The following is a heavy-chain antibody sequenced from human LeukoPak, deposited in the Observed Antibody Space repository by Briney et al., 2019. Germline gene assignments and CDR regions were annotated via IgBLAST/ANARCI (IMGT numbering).Heavy chain of an antibody. Sequence: PGGSLRLSCAASGFTVSSNYMSWVRQAPGKGLEWVSVIYSGGSTYYADSVKGRFTISRDNSKNTLYLQMNSLRAEDTAVYYCARGGYSSSWYFDYWGQGTLVTVSS. J-gene: IGHJ4*02. CDR3: ARGGYSSSWYFDY. V-gene: IGHV3-66*01. CDR1: GFTVSSNY. CDR2: IYSGGST. D-gene: IGHD6-13*01.